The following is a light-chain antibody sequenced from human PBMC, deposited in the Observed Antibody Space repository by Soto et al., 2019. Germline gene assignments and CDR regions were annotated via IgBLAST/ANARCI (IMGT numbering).Light chain of an antibody. J-gene: IGLJ1*01. CDR3: SSFVGPYTYV. V-gene: IGLV2-14*01. CDR2: EVN. CDR1: SSDVGGYNF. Sequence: QSVLTQPASVSGSPGQSITISCTGTSSDVGGYNFVSWYQQHPGKAPKLMIYEVNNRPSGVSNRFSGSKSGNTASLTISGLQAEDEADYYCSSFVGPYTYVFGTGTKVTVL.